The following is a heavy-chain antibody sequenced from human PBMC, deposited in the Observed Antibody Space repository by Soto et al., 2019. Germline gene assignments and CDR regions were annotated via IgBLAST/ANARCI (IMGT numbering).Heavy chain of an antibody. J-gene: IGHJ4*02. D-gene: IGHD3-22*01. CDR1: DFTFSSYG. V-gene: IGHV3-30*18. CDR3: AKDTYYHDSSGYYVFDY. Sequence: QVQLVESGGGVVQPGRSLTLSCAASDFTFSSYGIHWVRQAPGKGLEWVAVISYDGTNKQYGESVKGRFTMSRDNSXNXLHLQMNSLRVDDTAVYYCAKDTYYHDSSGYYVFDYWGPGTLVTVSS. CDR2: ISYDGTNK.